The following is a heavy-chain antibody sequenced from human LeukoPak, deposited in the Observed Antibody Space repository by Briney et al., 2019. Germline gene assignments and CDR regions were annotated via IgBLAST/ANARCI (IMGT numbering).Heavy chain of an antibody. D-gene: IGHD3-9*01. CDR1: GGSISSFF. CDR2: VHSSGST. V-gene: IGHV4-59*01. J-gene: IGHJ4*02. Sequence: SETLSLTCTVSGGSISSFFWSWIRQPPGKGLEWIGYVHSSGSTKYNPSLKSRLIISVDMSKNQFSLKLWSVSVADTAVYYCARLAPGNYDILTGDPKVVFDYWGQGALVTVSS. CDR3: ARLAPGNYDILTGDPKVVFDY.